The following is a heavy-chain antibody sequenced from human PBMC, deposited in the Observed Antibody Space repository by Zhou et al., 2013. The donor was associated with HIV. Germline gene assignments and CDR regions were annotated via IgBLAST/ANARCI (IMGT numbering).Heavy chain of an antibody. V-gene: IGHV1-69*12. Sequence: QVQLVQSGAEVKKPGSSVKVSCEASGGTFSTYSITWVRQAPGQGLEWMGGIIPMFGTSNYAQKFQGRVTITADESTTTAHMELSSLRSEDTAVYYCARAVVGASAFDYVGPGNPGHRLL. CDR1: GGTFSTYS. J-gene: IGHJ4*02. CDR3: ARAVVGASAFDY. D-gene: IGHD1-26*01. CDR2: IIPMFGTS.